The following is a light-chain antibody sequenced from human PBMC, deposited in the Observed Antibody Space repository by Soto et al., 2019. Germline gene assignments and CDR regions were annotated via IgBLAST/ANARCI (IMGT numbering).Light chain of an antibody. CDR3: HSEVYTLSRYV. Sequence: QSVLKQPPSVSGAPGQRVTISCTGSSSNIGAGYDVHWYQQLPGTAPKLLIYGNSNRPSGVPDRFSGSKSGTSASLAITGLQAEDESDDTSHSEVYTLSRYV. V-gene: IGLV1-40*01. J-gene: IGLJ1*01. CDR1: SSNIGAGYD. CDR2: GNS.